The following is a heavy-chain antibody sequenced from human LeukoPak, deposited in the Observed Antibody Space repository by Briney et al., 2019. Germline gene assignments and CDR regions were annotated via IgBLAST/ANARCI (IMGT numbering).Heavy chain of an antibody. D-gene: IGHD3-22*01. Sequence: PGGSLRLSCAASGFTVSRNYMSWVRQAPGKGLEWVSVIYSGGSTYYADSVKGRFTISRDNSKNTLYLQMNSLRAEDTAVYYCARVPSSGYFQYYFDYWGQGTLVTVSS. CDR3: ARVPSSGYFQYYFDY. CDR1: GFTVSRNY. V-gene: IGHV3-53*01. CDR2: IYSGGST. J-gene: IGHJ4*02.